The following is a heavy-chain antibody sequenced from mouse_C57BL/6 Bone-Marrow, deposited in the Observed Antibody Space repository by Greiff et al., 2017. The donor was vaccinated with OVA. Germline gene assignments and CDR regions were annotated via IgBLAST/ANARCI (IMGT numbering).Heavy chain of an antibody. V-gene: IGHV5-4*01. CDR1: GFTFSSYA. D-gene: IGHD1-1*01. CDR3: ATYGSSHYAMDY. Sequence: VQVVESGGGLVKPGGSLKLSCAASGFTFSSYAMSWVRQTPEKRLEWVATISDGGSYTYYPDNVKGRFTISRDNAKNNLYLQMSHLKSEDTAMYYCATYGSSHYAMDYWGQGTSVTVSS. CDR2: ISDGGSYT. J-gene: IGHJ4*01.